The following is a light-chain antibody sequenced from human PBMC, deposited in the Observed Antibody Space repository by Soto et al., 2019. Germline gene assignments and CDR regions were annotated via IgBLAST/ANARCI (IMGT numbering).Light chain of an antibody. CDR1: QSVSSN. J-gene: IGKJ4*01. V-gene: IGKV3-15*01. CDR3: QQYYVWPLT. Sequence: EIVMTQSPATLSVSPGERATLSCRASQSVSSNLAWYQQKPGQTPKLLIYVASTRATGIPARFSGSGSGTEFTLTISSLQSEDFAVYYCQQYYVWPLTFGGGTKLEFK. CDR2: VAS.